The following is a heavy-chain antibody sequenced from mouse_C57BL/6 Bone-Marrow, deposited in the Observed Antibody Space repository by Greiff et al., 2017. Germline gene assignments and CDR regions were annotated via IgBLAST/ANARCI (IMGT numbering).Heavy chain of an antibody. D-gene: IGHD2-1*01. V-gene: IGHV2-5*01. J-gene: IGHJ4*01. CDR3: AKNSLYYGNYRGFMDY. Sequence: VQLQQSGPGLVQPSQSLSITCTVSGFSLTSYGVHWVRQSPGKGLEWLGVIWRGGSTDYNAAFMSRLSITKDNSKSQVFFKMNSLQADDTAIYYCAKNSLYYGNYRGFMDYWGQGTSVTVSS. CDR2: IWRGGST. CDR1: GFSLTSYG.